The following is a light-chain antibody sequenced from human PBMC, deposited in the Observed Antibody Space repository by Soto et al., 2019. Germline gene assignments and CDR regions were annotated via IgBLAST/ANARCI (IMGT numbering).Light chain of an antibody. Sequence: EIVLTQSPAALSLSPGDRATLSCTASQSARSFLAWYRQKPGQAPRLLIYDGFNRATGIPARFSASGSGTDFTLTISSLEPEDFAVYYCQQRNSWPLTFGGGTKLEMK. V-gene: IGKV3-11*01. CDR1: QSARSF. J-gene: IGKJ4*01. CDR2: DGF. CDR3: QQRNSWPLT.